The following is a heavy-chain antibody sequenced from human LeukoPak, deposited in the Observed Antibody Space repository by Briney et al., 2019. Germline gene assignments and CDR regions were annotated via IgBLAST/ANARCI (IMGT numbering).Heavy chain of an antibody. D-gene: IGHD1-1*01. V-gene: IGHV4-39*07. CDR1: GGSISSSSYY. CDR3: ARASAGNVGP. Sequence: SETLSLTCTVSGGSISSSSYYWGWIRQPPGKGLEWIGSIYYSGSTYYNPSLKSRVTISVDTSKNQFSLKLSSVTAADTAVYYCARASAGNVGPWGQGTLVTVSS. CDR2: IYYSGST. J-gene: IGHJ5*02.